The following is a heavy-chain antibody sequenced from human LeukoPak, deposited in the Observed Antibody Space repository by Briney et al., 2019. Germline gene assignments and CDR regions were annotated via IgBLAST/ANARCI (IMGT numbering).Heavy chain of an antibody. CDR1: GYTFIDCY. CDR2: INPKSGDT. J-gene: IGHJ3*02. V-gene: IGHV1-2*02. D-gene: IGHD3-22*01. Sequence: ASVKVSXKASGYTFIDCYIHWVRQAPGQGLEWMGWINPKSGDTKYAPKFQGRVTMTRDTSISTAYMDVSSLRYDDTAVYYCASEYYYDRSGANAFDIWGQGTMVTVS. CDR3: ASEYYYDRSGANAFDI.